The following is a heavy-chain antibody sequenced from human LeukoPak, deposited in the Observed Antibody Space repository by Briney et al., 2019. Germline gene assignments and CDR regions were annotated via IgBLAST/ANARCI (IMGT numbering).Heavy chain of an antibody. V-gene: IGHV3-7*01. CDR3: ARDEATAAY. CDR2: VKQDGSEK. J-gene: IGHJ4*02. D-gene: IGHD2-2*01. Sequence: GGSLRLSCAASGFTFSSYWMSWVRQAPGKGLEWVASVKQDGSEKYSVDSVRGRFTISRDNAKNSLYLQMNSLRAEDTAVYYCARDEATAAYWGQGTLVTVSS. CDR1: GFTFSSYW.